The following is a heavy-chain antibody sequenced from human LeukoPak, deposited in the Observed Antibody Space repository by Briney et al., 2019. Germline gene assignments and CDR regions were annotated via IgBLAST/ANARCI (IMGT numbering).Heavy chain of an antibody. Sequence: GGSLRLSCAASGFTFSSYIMNWVRQAPGKGLEWVSSISSSSTYTYYADSVRGRFTISRENAKNSLYLQMNSLRAEDTVVYYCVRDLYGTIFGAFDMGGQGTRVTVLS. CDR3: VRDLYGTIFGAFDM. CDR1: GFTFSSYI. V-gene: IGHV3-21*01. CDR2: ISSSSTYT. J-gene: IGHJ3*02. D-gene: IGHD4/OR15-4a*01.